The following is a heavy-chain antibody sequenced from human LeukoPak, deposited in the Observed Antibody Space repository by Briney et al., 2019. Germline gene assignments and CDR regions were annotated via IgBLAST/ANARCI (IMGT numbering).Heavy chain of an antibody. CDR1: GFTFSSYG. J-gene: IGHJ6*03. Sequence: PGGSLRLSCAASGFTFSSYGMHWVRQAPGKGLEWVAFIRYDGSNKYYADSVKGRFTISRDNSKNTLYLQMNSLRAEDTAVYYCANGGYDYYYMDVWGKGTTVTVSS. V-gene: IGHV3-30*02. CDR2: IRYDGSNK. CDR3: ANGGYDYYYMDV.